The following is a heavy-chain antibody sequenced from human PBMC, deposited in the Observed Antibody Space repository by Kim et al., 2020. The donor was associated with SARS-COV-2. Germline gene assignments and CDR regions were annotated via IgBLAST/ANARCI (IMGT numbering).Heavy chain of an antibody. CDR2: FDPEDGET. CDR3: ATSPGGWGGYSANWFDP. V-gene: IGHV1-24*01. J-gene: IGHJ5*02. D-gene: IGHD3-3*01. CDR1: GYTLTELS. Sequence: ASVKVSCKVSGYTLTELSMHWVRQAPGKGLEWMGGFDPEDGETIYAQKFQGRVTMTEDTSTDTAYMELSSLRSEDTAVYYCATSPGGWGGYSANWFDPWGQGTLVTVSS.